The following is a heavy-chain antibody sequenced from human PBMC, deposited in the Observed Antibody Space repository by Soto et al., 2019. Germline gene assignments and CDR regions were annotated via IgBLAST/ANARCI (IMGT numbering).Heavy chain of an antibody. CDR1: GITVITNY. V-gene: IGHV3-66*01. Sequence: GGSLRLSCAASGITVITNYFSWVRQAPGQGLEWVSGIYSDGSTHYADSVKGRFTISRDNSKDTLYLQMNTLRAEDTGIYYCTRDATTSIVTDYWGQGTVVTVSS. CDR2: IYSDGST. J-gene: IGHJ4*02. CDR3: TRDATTSIVTDY. D-gene: IGHD2-21*01.